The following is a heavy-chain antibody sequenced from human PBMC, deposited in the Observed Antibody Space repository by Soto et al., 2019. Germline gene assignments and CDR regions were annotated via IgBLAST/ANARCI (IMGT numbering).Heavy chain of an antibody. J-gene: IGHJ1*01. CDR1: GLTFSSNS. D-gene: IGHD2-21*02. Sequence: EVQLLESGGGLVQPGGSLRLSCAASGLTFSSNSMRWVRQAPGKGLEWVSTISGNGRVTYYTDSVKGRFTISRDNAKNTGYMQMNSLRAEDTAVYYFAKRGDDLNFFQYWGQGTLVTVSS. CDR2: ISGNGRVT. V-gene: IGHV3-23*01. CDR3: AKRGDDLNFFQY.